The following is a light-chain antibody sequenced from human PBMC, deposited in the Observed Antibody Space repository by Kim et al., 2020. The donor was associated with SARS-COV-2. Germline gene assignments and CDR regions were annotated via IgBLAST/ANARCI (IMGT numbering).Light chain of an antibody. J-gene: IGLJ3*02. CDR3: QAWDSSTTV. V-gene: IGLV3-1*01. CDR1: RLWDKY. CDR2: QDA. Sequence: VSPGQTASITCSGDRLWDKYVCWYQQKPGQPPVAVIYQDAERPSGIPERFSGSNSGNTATLTISGTQAMDEADYYCQAWDSSTTVFGGGTQLTVL.